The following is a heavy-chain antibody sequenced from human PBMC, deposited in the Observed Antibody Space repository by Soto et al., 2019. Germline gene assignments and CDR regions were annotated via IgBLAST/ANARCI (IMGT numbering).Heavy chain of an antibody. CDR2: ISAYNGNT. J-gene: IGHJ4*02. CDR3: ARRYYYYIWGSKKYFFDY. CDR1: GYTFTSYG. V-gene: IGHV1-18*01. Sequence: GASVKVSCKASGYTFTSYGISWVRQAPGQGLEWMGWISAYNGNTNYAQKLQGRVTMTTDTSTSTAYMELRSLRSDDTAVYYCARRYYYYIWGSKKYFFDYWGQGTLVTVSS. D-gene: IGHD3-16*01.